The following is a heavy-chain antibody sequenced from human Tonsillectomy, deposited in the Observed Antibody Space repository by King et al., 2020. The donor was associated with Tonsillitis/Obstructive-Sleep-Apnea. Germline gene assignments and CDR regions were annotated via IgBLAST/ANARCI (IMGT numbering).Heavy chain of an antibody. Sequence: QLVQSGAEVKKPGASVKVSCKASGYTFTSYGISWVRQAPGQGLEWMGWISAYNGDTYYAQKLQGRVTMTTDTSTSTAYMELRSLRSDDTAVYYCARDSMSHYFDSSTYYTFDYWGQGTLVTVSS. CDR2: ISAYNGDT. CDR3: ARDSMSHYFDSSTYYTFDY. V-gene: IGHV1-18*01. J-gene: IGHJ4*02. D-gene: IGHD3-22*01. CDR1: GYTFTSYG.